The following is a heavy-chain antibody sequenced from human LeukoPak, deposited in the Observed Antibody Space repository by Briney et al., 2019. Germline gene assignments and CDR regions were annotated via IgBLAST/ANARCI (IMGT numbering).Heavy chain of an antibody. D-gene: IGHD5-12*01. V-gene: IGHV1-18*01. CDR1: GYTFTSYG. CDR2: ISAYNGNT. CDR3: ARAQPGYSGYDFVY. Sequence: ASVKVSCKASGYTFTSYGISWVRQAPGQGLEWMGWISAYNGNTNYAQKLQGRVTMTTDTSTSTAYMELRSPRSDDTAVYYCARAQPGYSGYDFVYWGQGTLVTVSS. J-gene: IGHJ4*02.